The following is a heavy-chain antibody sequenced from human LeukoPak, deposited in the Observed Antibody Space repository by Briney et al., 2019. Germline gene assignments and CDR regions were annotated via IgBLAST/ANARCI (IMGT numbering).Heavy chain of an antibody. Sequence: GGSLRLSCAASGFTFSSYSMNWVRQAPGKGLEWVSSIISSSSYIYYADSVKGRFTISRDNAKNSLYLQMNSLSAEDTAVYYCARNLVTIFGVEPVDYWGQGTLVTVSS. D-gene: IGHD3-3*01. J-gene: IGHJ4*02. CDR1: GFTFSSYS. CDR3: ARNLVTIFGVEPVDY. CDR2: IISSSSYI. V-gene: IGHV3-21*01.